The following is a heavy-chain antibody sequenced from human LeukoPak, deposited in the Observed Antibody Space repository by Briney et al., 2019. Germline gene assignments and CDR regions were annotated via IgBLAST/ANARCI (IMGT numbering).Heavy chain of an antibody. Sequence: SETLSLTCTVSGGSISSSSYYWGWIRQPPGKGLEWIGSIYYSGSTYYNPSLQSRVTISVDTFKNQFSLRLSSVTAADTAVYYCARDHAPITMIVAGNDAFDIWGQGTLVTVSS. V-gene: IGHV4-39*07. CDR3: ARDHAPITMIVAGNDAFDI. J-gene: IGHJ3*02. CDR1: GGSISSSSYY. CDR2: IYYSGST. D-gene: IGHD3-22*01.